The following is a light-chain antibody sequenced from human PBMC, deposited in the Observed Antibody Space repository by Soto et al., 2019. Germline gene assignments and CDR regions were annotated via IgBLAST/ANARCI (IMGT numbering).Light chain of an antibody. CDR1: QTISSW. V-gene: IGKV1-5*03. CDR2: KAS. Sequence: DIQMTQSPSTLSGSVGDRVTITCRASQTISSWLAWYQQKPGKAPKLLIYKASSLESGVPSRFSGSGSGTDFTLTITSLQPEDFATYYCQQSYSTPTFGGGTKVDIK. J-gene: IGKJ4*01. CDR3: QQSYSTPT.